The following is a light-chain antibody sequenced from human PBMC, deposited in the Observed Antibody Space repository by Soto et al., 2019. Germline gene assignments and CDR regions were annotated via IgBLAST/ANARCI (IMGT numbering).Light chain of an antibody. V-gene: IGKV3-15*01. CDR1: QSVNNN. CDR2: GAS. J-gene: IGKJ2*01. CDR3: QQYNNLPPDT. Sequence: EIILTQSPASLSVSPGERATLSCRASQSVNNNLAWYQQKHGQAPRLLISGASTRATGIPVRFRGSGSGTEFTLTITSLQSEDFAVYFCQQYNNLPPDTFGQGTKLEIK.